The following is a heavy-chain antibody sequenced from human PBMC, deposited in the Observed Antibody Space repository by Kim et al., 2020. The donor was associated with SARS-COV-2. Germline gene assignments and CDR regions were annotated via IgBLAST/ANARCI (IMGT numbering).Heavy chain of an antibody. J-gene: IGHJ4*03. CDR1: GYTFTNYY. Sequence: ASVTVSCKASGYTFTNYYMHWVRQAPGQGLEWMGIINPSGGSTSYAQKFQGRVTMNRDTSTSTDYMELSRLISEDTDVYYFVSGGFGIAVRGRSYFDYWG. CDR2: INPSGGST. CDR3: VSGGFGIAVRGRSYFDY. V-gene: IGHV1-46*01. D-gene: IGHD6-19*01.